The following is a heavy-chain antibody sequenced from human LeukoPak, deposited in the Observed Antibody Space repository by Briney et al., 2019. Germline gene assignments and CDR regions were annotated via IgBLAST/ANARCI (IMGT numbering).Heavy chain of an antibody. J-gene: IGHJ4*02. D-gene: IGHD3-22*01. CDR3: ARVNYYDSSGYYYSPYFDY. CDR1: GYTFTSYG. CDR2: ISAYNGNT. Sequence: ASVKVSCMASGYTFTSYGISWVRQAPGQGLEWMGWISAYNGNTNYAQKLQGRVTMTTDTSTSTAYMELRSLRSDDTAVYYCARVNYYDSSGYYYSPYFDYWGQGTLVTVSS. V-gene: IGHV1-18*01.